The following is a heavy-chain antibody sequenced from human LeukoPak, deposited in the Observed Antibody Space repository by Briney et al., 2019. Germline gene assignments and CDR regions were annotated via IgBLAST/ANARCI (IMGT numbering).Heavy chain of an antibody. CDR1: GFTFSSYW. Sequence: GGSLRLSCAASGFTFSSYWMSWVRQAPGKGLEWVANIKQDGSEKYYVDSVKGRFTISRDNARNSLYLQMNSLRAEDAAVYYCAREGLYSSSWAFAFDIWGQGTMVTVSS. V-gene: IGHV3-7*01. CDR2: IKQDGSEK. CDR3: AREGLYSSSWAFAFDI. J-gene: IGHJ3*02. D-gene: IGHD6-13*01.